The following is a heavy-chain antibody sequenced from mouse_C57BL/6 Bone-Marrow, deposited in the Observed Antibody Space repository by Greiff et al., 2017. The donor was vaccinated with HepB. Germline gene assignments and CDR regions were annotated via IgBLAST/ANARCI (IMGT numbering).Heavy chain of an antibody. CDR2: INYDGSST. D-gene: IGHD4-1*01. CDR3: ARETGRNYYFDY. J-gene: IGHJ2*01. CDR1: GFTFSDYY. V-gene: IGHV5-16*01. Sequence: EVQVVESEGGLVQPGSSMKLSCTASGFTFSDYYMAWVRQVPEKGLEWVANINYDGSSTYYLDSLKSRFIISRDNAKNILYLQMSSLKSEDTATYYCARETGRNYYFDYWGQGTTLTVSS.